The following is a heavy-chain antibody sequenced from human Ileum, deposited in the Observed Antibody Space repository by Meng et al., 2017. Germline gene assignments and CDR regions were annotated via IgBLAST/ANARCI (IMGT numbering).Heavy chain of an antibody. J-gene: IGHJ4*02. CDR2: IVGTATTT. D-gene: IGHD1-1*01. CDR3: AKWRTASQSEFEY. V-gene: IGHV3-23*01. CDR1: GFSFSESH. Sequence: GESLKISCAASGFSFSESHMNWLRQAPGKGLEWVASIVGTATTTYYAGSVKGRFTISRDNAKNSLYLQMNSLRVEDTAVYYCAKWRTASQSEFEYWGQGKMVNVSS.